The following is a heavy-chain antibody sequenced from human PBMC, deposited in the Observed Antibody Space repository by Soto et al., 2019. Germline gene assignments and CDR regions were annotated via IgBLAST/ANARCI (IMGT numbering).Heavy chain of an antibody. D-gene: IGHD4-17*01. J-gene: IGHJ6*02. V-gene: IGHV1-8*01. CDR2: MNPNSGNT. CDR1: GYTFTSYD. CDR3: ARETVTTTGRHYYYGMDV. Sequence: ASVKVSCKASGYTFTSYDINWVRQATGQGLEWMGWMNPNSGNTGYAQKFQGRVTMTGNTSISTAYMELSSLRSEDTAVYYCARETVTTTGRHYYYGMDVWGQGTTVTVSS.